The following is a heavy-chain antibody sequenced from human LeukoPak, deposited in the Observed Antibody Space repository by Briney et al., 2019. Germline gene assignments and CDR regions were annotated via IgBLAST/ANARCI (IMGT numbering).Heavy chain of an antibody. Sequence: PGGSLRLSCAASGFTFSSYAMSWVRQAPGKGLEWIGEINHSGSTNYNPSLKSRVTISVDTSKNQFSLKLSSVTAADTAVYYCASPGSGRHAFDIWGQGTMVTVSS. D-gene: IGHD3-10*01. J-gene: IGHJ3*02. CDR3: ASPGSGRHAFDI. V-gene: IGHV4-34*01. CDR2: INHSGST. CDR1: GFTFSSYA.